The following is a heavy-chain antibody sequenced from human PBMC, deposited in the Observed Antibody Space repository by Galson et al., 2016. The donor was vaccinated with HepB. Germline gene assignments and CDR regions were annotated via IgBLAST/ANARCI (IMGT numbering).Heavy chain of an antibody. D-gene: IGHD3-3*01. Sequence: SLRLSCAASGCTFSGYAMHWVRQAPGKGLEWVAVISYDGSKKYYAESVKARFTIYRDNSKNTLSLQMNNLRDEDTAGYYWARAPESYYEFWSGSLDYWGQGTLVTVSS. CDR2: ISYDGSKK. J-gene: IGHJ4*02. V-gene: IGHV3-30*04. CDR1: GCTFSGYA. CDR3: ARAPESYYEFWSGSLDY.